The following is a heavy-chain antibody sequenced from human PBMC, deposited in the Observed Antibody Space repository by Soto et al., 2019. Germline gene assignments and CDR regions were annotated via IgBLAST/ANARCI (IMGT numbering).Heavy chain of an antibody. J-gene: IGHJ5*02. CDR1: GGSISSGDYY. CDR2: IYYSGST. Sequence: TLSLTRTVSGGSISSGDYYWSWIRQPPGKGLEWIGYIYYSGSTYYNPSLKSRVTISVDTSKNQFSLKLSSVTAADTAVYYCARAWGPSITTEFDPWGQGTLVTVSS. D-gene: IGHD3-16*01. CDR3: ARAWGPSITTEFDP. V-gene: IGHV4-30-4*01.